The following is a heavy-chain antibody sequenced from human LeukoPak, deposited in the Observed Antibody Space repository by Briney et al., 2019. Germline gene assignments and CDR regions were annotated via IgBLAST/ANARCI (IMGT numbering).Heavy chain of an antibody. CDR2: IDSSSRTT. CDR3: ARRVPSQVITDYFDY. J-gene: IGHJ4*02. CDR1: GFTFSTYS. D-gene: IGHD3-16*01. V-gene: IGHV3-48*04. Sequence: GGSLRLSCAASGFTFSTYSMNWVRQAPGKGLEWVSFIDSSSRTTFYADSVKGRFTISRDNAKNSLFLQMNSLRAEDTAVYYCARRVPSQVITDYFDYWGQGTLVTVSS.